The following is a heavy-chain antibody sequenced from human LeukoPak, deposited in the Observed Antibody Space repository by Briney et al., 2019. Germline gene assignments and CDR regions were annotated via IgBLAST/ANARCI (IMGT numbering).Heavy chain of an antibody. CDR2: IYYSGST. D-gene: IGHD2-15*01. Sequence: PSETLSLTCAVYGGSFSGYYWSWIRQPPGKGLEWIGYIYYSGSTNYNPPLKSRVTISVDTSKNQFSLKLSSVTAADTAVYYCAREVVAATPSFDYWGQGTLVTVSS. J-gene: IGHJ4*02. CDR1: GGSFSGYY. CDR3: AREVVAATPSFDY. V-gene: IGHV4-59*12.